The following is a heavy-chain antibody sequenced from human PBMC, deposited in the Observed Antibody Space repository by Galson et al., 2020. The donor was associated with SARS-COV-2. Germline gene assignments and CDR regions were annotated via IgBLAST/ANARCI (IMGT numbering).Heavy chain of an antibody. V-gene: IGHV1-2*04. CDR3: ARGGAQSPYYYYYMDV. D-gene: IGHD1-26*01. CDR1: GYTFTGYY. Sequence: ASVTVSCKASGYTFTGYYMHWVRQAPGQGLEWMGWINPNSGGTNYAQKFQGWVTMTRDTSISTAYMELSRLRSDDTAVYYCARGGAQSPYYYYYMDVWGKGTTVTVSS. CDR2: INPNSGGT. J-gene: IGHJ6*03.